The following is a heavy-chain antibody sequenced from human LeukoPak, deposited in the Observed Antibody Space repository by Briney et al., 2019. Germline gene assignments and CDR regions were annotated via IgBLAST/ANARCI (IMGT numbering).Heavy chain of an antibody. Sequence: SETLSLTCTVSGGSISSYYWSWLRQPAGKGLEWIGRIYTSGSTNYNPSLKSRVTISVDKSKNQFSLKLSSVTAADTAVYYCARDFRGTNYYYYMDVWGKGTTVTVSS. D-gene: IGHD3/OR15-3a*01. J-gene: IGHJ6*03. CDR2: IYTSGST. V-gene: IGHV4-4*07. CDR1: GGSISSYY. CDR3: ARDFRGTNYYYYMDV.